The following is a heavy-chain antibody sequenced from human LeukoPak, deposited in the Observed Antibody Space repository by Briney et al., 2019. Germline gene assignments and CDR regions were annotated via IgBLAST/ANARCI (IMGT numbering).Heavy chain of an antibody. V-gene: IGHV4-34*01. D-gene: IGHD3-9*01. J-gene: IGHJ6*02. CDR3: ADGIRYFDWLYILYGMDV. Sequence: SETLSLTCAVYGGSFSGYYWSWFRQPPGKGLEWIGEINHSGSTNYNPSLKSRVTISVDTSKNQFSLKLSSVTAADTAVYYGADGIRYFDWLYILYGMDVWGQGTTVTVSS. CDR2: INHSGST. CDR1: GGSFSGYY.